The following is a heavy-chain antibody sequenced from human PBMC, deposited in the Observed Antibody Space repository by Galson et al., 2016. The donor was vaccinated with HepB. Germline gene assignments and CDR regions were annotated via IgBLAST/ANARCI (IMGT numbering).Heavy chain of an antibody. CDR1: GYTVTRYY. V-gene: IGHV1-46*01. CDR2: INPSGGTT. Sequence: SVKVSCKASGYTVTRYYMHWVRQAPGQGLEWMLIINPSGGTTTYAQKFQGRVTMTRDTSTSTVYMELSSLRSEDTAVYYCARGAYCGGDCYRDLDRDWYFDLWGRGTLGTVSS. D-gene: IGHD2-21*02. J-gene: IGHJ2*01. CDR3: ARGAYCGGDCYRDLDRDWYFDL.